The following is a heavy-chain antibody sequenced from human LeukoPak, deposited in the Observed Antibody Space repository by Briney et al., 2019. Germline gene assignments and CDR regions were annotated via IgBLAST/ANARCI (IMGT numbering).Heavy chain of an antibody. CDR1: GYTFTRYW. J-gene: IGHJ4*02. D-gene: IGHD6-19*01. Sequence: GESLKISCKGSGYTFTRYWIAWVRQVPGKGLEWMAIMNPGDADATYSPSFQGQVTVSVDKSVSTAYLQWSSLRAADTAIYYCARRPTSGQYYFDEWGQGTLVTVPS. CDR2: MNPGDADA. CDR3: ARRPTSGQYYFDE. V-gene: IGHV5-51*01.